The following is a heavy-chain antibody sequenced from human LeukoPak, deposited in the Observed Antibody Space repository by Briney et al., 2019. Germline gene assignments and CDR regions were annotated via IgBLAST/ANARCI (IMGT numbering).Heavy chain of an antibody. J-gene: IGHJ3*01. CDR1: GGSINSYY. V-gene: IGHV4-59*12. CDR2: IYHRGSA. D-gene: IGHD3-10*01. Sequence: SETLSLTCTVSGGSINSYYWSWIRQPPGKRLEWIGYIYHRGSAYYNPSLKSRVTISVDRSKNQFSLKLNSETAADTAMYYCARVILYAYGSGTYYAFDLWGQGTMLTVSS. CDR3: ARVILYAYGSGTYYAFDL.